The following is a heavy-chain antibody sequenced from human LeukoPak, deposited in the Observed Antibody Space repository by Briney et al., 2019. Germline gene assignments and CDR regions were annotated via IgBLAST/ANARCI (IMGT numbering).Heavy chain of an antibody. CDR3: AVTLEGRGRWEEIDY. V-gene: IGHV1-24*01. Sequence: GASVKVSCKVSGYTLTELSMHWGRQAPGKGLEWRGGFDPVEGDTIYAQKFQGRVTMTEDTSTDTAYMELSSLRSDDAAVYYCAVTLEGRGRWEEIDYWGQGTLVTVSS. J-gene: IGHJ4*02. CDR1: GYTLTELS. D-gene: IGHD1-26*01. CDR2: FDPVEGDT.